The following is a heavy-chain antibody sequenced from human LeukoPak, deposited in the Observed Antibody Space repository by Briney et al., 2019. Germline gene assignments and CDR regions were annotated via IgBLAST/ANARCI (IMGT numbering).Heavy chain of an antibody. J-gene: IGHJ4*02. Sequence: ASVKVSCKASGYTFTGYFMHWVRQAPGQGLEWMGWINPNSGGTNYAQKFQGRVTMTRDTSISTAYMELSRLRSDDTAVYYCARDRCSGGSCYDDGYFDYWGQGTLVTVSS. CDR2: INPNSGGT. V-gene: IGHV1-2*02. CDR1: GYTFTGYF. D-gene: IGHD2-15*01. CDR3: ARDRCSGGSCYDDGYFDY.